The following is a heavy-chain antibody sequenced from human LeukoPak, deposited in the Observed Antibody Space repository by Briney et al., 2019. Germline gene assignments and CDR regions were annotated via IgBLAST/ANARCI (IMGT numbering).Heavy chain of an antibody. V-gene: IGHV3-11*03. CDR3: ARNYFRGVPGVY. J-gene: IGHJ4*02. CDR2: ISSGGSYT. D-gene: IGHD3-10*01. CDR1: GFTFSDYY. Sequence: GGTLRLSCAGSGFTFSDYYMSWIRQALGKGLEWVSYISSGGSYTNFADSVKGRFTISRDNAKNSLYLQMNSLRADDTAVYYCARNYFRGVPGVYWGQGALVTVSS.